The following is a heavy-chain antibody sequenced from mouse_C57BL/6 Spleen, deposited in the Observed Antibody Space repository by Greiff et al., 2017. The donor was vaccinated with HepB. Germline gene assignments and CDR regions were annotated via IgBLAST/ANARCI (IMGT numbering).Heavy chain of an antibody. CDR3: ARGEIYDGYYGGFAY. D-gene: IGHD2-3*01. CDR1: GYTFTDYY. V-gene: IGHV1-19*01. J-gene: IGHJ3*01. CDR2: INPYNGGT. Sequence: VQLQQSGPVLVKPGASVKMSCKASGYTFTDYYMNWVKQSHGKSLEWIGVINPYNGGTSYNQKFKGKATLTVDKSSSTAYMELNSLTSEDSAVYYCARGEIYDGYYGGFAYWGQGTLVTVSA.